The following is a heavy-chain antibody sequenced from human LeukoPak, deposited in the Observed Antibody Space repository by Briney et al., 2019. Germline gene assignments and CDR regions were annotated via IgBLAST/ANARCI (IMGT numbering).Heavy chain of an antibody. J-gene: IGHJ4*02. Sequence: GRSLRLSCAASGFTFSSYGMHWVRQAPGKGLEWVALMWYDGSNTYYADSVKGRFTISRDNSKNTLYLQMNSLRAEDTAVYYCARANRPFHSSGWYKDYWGQGTLVTVSS. CDR3: ARANRPFHSSGWYKDY. CDR1: GFTFSSYG. CDR2: MWYDGSNT. V-gene: IGHV3-33*01. D-gene: IGHD6-19*01.